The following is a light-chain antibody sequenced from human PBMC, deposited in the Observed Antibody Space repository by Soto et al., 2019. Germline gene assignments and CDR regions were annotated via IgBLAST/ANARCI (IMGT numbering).Light chain of an antibody. J-gene: IGKJ1*01. CDR1: QSVSSNY. V-gene: IGKV3-20*01. CDR2: GAF. CDR3: QQYGSSPRT. Sequence: EIVFTQSPGTLSLSPGERATFSCRASQSVSSNYLAWYQQKPGQAPRLLIYGAFKRATGIPDRFSCSGSGTDFTLTISRMEPEDFAVYCCQQYGSSPRTFGQGTKVDTK.